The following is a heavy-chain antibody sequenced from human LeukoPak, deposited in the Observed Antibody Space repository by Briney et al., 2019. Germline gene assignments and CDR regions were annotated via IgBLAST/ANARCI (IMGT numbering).Heavy chain of an antibody. CDR3: AKGAYDYIEIAYFDY. CDR1: GFSFNNYA. CDR2: IIGSSGST. J-gene: IGHJ4*02. D-gene: IGHD5-12*01. V-gene: IGHV3-23*01. Sequence: GGSLTLSCVASGFSFNNYAMNWLRQAPGKGLEWVSLIIGSSGSTFYADSVKGRFTISRDKSKNTLYLQMNSLRAEDTAVYYCAKGAYDYIEIAYFDYWGQGSLVTVSS.